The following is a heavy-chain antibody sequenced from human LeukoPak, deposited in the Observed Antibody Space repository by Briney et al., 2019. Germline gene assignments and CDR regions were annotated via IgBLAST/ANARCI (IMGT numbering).Heavy chain of an antibody. J-gene: IGHJ4*02. CDR2: IKQDGSEK. V-gene: IGHV3-7*01. CDR1: GFTFSSYW. D-gene: IGHD3-22*01. Sequence: GGSLRLSCAASGFTFSSYWMSWVRQAPGKGLEWVANIKQDGSEKYYVDSVKGRFTISRDNAKNSLYLQMNSLRAEDTAVYYCARGEIYYDSSGYSDYWGQGTLVTVSS. CDR3: ARGEIYYDSSGYSDY.